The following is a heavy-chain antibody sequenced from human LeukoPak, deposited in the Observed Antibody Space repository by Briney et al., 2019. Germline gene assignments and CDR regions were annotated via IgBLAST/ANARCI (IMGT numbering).Heavy chain of an antibody. CDR1: GFTFSNAW. V-gene: IGHV3-21*01. D-gene: IGHD3-3*01. Sequence: GGSLRLSCAASGFTFSNAWMSWVRQAPGKGLEWVSSISSSSSYIYYADSVKGRFTISRDNAKNSLYLQMNSLRAEDTAVYYCARGGQTYYDFWSGYPPTPFDYWGQGTLVTVSS. J-gene: IGHJ4*02. CDR2: ISSSSSYI. CDR3: ARGGQTYYDFWSGYPPTPFDY.